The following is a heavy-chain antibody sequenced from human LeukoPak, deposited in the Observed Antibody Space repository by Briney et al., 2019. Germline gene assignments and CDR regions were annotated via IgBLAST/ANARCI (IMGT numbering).Heavy chain of an antibody. D-gene: IGHD6-19*01. CDR3: AKGEAAVAYRIKFDY. V-gene: IGHV3-23*01. CDR2: ISGSGGST. CDR1: GFTFSSYA. Sequence: LPGGSLRLSCAATGFTFSSYAMSWVRQAPGKGLEWVSAISGSGGSTYYADSVKGRFTISRDNSKNTLYLQMNSLRAEDTAVYYCAKGEAAVAYRIKFDYWGQGTLVTVSS. J-gene: IGHJ4*02.